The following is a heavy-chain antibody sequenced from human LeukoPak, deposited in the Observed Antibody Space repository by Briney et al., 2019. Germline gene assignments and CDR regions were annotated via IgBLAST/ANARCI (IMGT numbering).Heavy chain of an antibody. CDR2: ISGSGGTT. V-gene: IGHV3-23*01. Sequence: PGGSLRLSCAASGFTFSSYAMSWVRQAPGKGLEAVSAISGSGGTTYYADSVKGRFTISRDNSKNTLYLQMNSLRAEDSAVYYCAKGRGSSSWYPFDYWGQGTLVTVSS. CDR3: AKGRGSSSWYPFDY. D-gene: IGHD6-13*01. J-gene: IGHJ4*02. CDR1: GFTFSSYA.